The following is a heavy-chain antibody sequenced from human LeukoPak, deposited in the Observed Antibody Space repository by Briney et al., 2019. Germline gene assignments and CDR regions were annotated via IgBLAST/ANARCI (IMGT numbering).Heavy chain of an antibody. V-gene: IGHV3-23*01. Sequence: GGSLRLSCAASGFTFSRYAMSWVRQAPGKGLQWVSAISETGGATFYPDSVKGRFTISRDNSQNTLYLQMDSLRPEDTAVYYCARLSDSSTYGAFDIWGQGTMVTVSS. CDR3: ARLSDSSTYGAFDI. D-gene: IGHD3-22*01. CDR2: ISETGGAT. CDR1: GFTFSRYA. J-gene: IGHJ3*02.